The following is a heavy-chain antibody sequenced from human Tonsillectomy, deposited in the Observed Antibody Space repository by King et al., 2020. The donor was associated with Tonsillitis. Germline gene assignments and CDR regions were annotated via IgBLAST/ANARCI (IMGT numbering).Heavy chain of an antibody. J-gene: IGHJ4*02. Sequence: VQLQESGPGLVKPSETLSLTCTVSGGSISSYYWSWIRQPPGKGLEWIGYIYNSGSTHYNPSLKSRVTIVGNTSKNQFSLKLSSVTAADTAVYYCAKITPGYCSGGTCQSSSYFDDWGQGTLVTVSS. D-gene: IGHD2-15*01. CDR1: GGSISSYY. CDR3: AKITPGYCSGGTCQSSSYFDD. CDR2: IYNSGST. V-gene: IGHV4-59*01.